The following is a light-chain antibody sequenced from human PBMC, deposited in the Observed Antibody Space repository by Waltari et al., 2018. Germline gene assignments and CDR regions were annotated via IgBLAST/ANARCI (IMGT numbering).Light chain of an antibody. CDR1: SSDFGGSNY. Sequence: QSALTQPASVAVSPGRSISISCRGNSSDFGGSNYVSWYQQHTDKAPKLIIYDLTHRPSGVSNRFSASKSANTAYLTISGLQAEDEAYYYCCSYTTPTTLGDVIFGGGTKLTVL. J-gene: IGLJ2*01. CDR3: CSYTTPTTLGDVI. CDR2: DLT. V-gene: IGLV2-14*03.